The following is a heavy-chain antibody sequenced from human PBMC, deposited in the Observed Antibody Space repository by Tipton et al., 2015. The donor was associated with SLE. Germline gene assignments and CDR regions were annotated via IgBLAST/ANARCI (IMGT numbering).Heavy chain of an antibody. Sequence: SLRLSCAASGFTFSSYEMNWVRQAPGTGLEWVSYISSSSGSTRYYAESVKGRFTISRDNAKNSLYLQMNSLRAADTAVYYCARGTYEFWSTRSMDVWGQGTTVTVSS. CDR1: GFTFSSYE. CDR3: ARGTYEFWSTRSMDV. J-gene: IGHJ6*02. D-gene: IGHD3-3*01. V-gene: IGHV3-48*03. CDR2: ISSSSGSTR.